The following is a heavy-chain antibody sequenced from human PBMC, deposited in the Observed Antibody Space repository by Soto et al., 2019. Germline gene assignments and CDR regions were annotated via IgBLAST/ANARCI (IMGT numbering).Heavy chain of an antibody. V-gene: IGHV3-53*01. CDR1: GFTVSSNY. CDR2: IYSGGST. CDR3: ARVGDDYYYGMDV. D-gene: IGHD3-16*01. Sequence: QPGGSLRLSCAASGFTVSSNYMSWVRQAPGKGLEWVSVIYSGGSTYYADSVKGRFTISRDNSKNTLYLQMNSLRAEDTAVYYCARVGDDYYYGMDVWGQGTTVTVSS. J-gene: IGHJ6*02.